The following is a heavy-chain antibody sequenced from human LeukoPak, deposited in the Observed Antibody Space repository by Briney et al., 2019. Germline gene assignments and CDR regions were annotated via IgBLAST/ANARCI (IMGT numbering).Heavy chain of an antibody. Sequence: ASVKVSCKASGYNFISSGVTWVRQAPGQGLEWMGWINPNSGGTNYAQKFQGWVTMTRDTSISTAYMELSRLRSDDTAVYYCARESLPGIAAAGTSLLDYYYYGMDIWGQGTTVTVSS. CDR3: ARESLPGIAAAGTSLLDYYYYGMDI. D-gene: IGHD6-13*01. J-gene: IGHJ6*02. CDR1: GYNFISSG. V-gene: IGHV1-2*04. CDR2: INPNSGGT.